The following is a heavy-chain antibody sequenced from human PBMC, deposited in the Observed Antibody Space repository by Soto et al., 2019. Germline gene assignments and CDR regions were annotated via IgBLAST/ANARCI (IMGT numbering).Heavy chain of an antibody. CDR1: GFTFSSYG. D-gene: IGHD3-10*01. V-gene: IGHV3-33*01. CDR3: ARDGSLWLRVYYYYGMDV. CDR2: IWYDGSNK. J-gene: IGHJ6*02. Sequence: QVQLVESGGGVVQPGRSLRLSCAASGFTFSSYGMHWVRQAPGKGLEWVAVIWYDGSNKYYADSVKGRFTISRDNSKNTLYLQMNSLRAEDTAVYYCARDGSLWLRVYYYYGMDVWGQGTTVTVSS.